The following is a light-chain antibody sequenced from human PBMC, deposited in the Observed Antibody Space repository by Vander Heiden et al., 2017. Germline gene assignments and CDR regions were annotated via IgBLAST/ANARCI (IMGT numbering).Light chain of an antibody. CDR3: QQYGTSPWT. CDR1: ESVSSY. V-gene: IGKV3D-20*01. J-gene: IGKJ1*01. Sequence: ESVLTQSPGIMSLSPGERASLPSGASESVSSYLAWYQQKPGLAPMLLIYDASSRATGIPDRFSGTGSGTDFTLTISRLEPEDFAVYYCQQYGTSPWTFGQGTKVEIK. CDR2: DAS.